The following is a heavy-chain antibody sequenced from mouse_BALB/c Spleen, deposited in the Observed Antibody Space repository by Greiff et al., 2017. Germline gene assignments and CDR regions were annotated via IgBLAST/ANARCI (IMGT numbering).Heavy chain of an antibody. CDR2: ISSGGSYT. CDR3: ASEYYGSSFYAMDY. Sequence: EVKLVESGGGLVKPGGSLKLSCAASGFTFSSYAMSWVRQSPEKRLEWVAEISSGGSYTYYPDTVTGRFTISRDNAKNTLYLEMSSLRSEDTAMYYCASEYYGSSFYAMDYWGQGTSVTVSS. D-gene: IGHD1-1*01. J-gene: IGHJ4*01. V-gene: IGHV5-9-4*01. CDR1: GFTFSSYA.